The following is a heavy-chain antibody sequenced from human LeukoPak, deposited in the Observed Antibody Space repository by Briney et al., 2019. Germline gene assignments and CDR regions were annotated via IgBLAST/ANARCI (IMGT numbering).Heavy chain of an antibody. V-gene: IGHV4-59*01. J-gene: IGHJ4*02. CDR1: GISISSYY. CDR2: IYYSDNI. CDR3: AGGNFYRSGGHPYYFHY. D-gene: IGHD2-15*01. Sequence: PSETLSLTCTVSGISISSYYWSWIRQPPGKGLEWIGYIYYSDNIKYDSSLKSRVTISEDTSKNQFSLNLTSVTAADTAVYFCAGGNFYRSGGHPYYFHYWGQGTLVTVPS.